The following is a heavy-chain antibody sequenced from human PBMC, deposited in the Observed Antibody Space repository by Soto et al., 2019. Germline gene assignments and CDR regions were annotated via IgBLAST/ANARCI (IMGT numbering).Heavy chain of an antibody. V-gene: IGHV4-34*01. CDR1: GGSFSGYY. J-gene: IGHJ6*02. CDR2: INHSGST. CDR3: ARTRITIFGVVIPGAYYGMDV. D-gene: IGHD3-3*01. Sequence: QVQLQQWGAGLLKPSETLSLTCAVYGGSFSGYYWSWIRQPPGKGLEWIGEINHSGSTNYNPSLKSRVTISVDTSKNQFSLKLSSVTAADTGVYYCARTRITIFGVVIPGAYYGMDVWGQGTTVTVSS.